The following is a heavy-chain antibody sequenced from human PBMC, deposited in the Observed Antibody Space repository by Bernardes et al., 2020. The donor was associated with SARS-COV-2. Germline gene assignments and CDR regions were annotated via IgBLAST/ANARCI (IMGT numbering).Heavy chain of an antibody. CDR3: ARRRYGDFGLDV. Sequence: GRVTISADKSVNTAYLQWSSLKASDTAIYYCARRRYGDFGLDVWGQGTTVTVSS. J-gene: IGHJ6*02. D-gene: IGHD4-17*01. V-gene: IGHV5-51*01.